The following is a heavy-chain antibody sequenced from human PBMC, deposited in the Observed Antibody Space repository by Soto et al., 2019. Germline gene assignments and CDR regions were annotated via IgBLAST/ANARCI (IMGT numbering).Heavy chain of an antibody. V-gene: IGHV3-23*01. CDR2: ISGSGDST. D-gene: IGHD6-13*01. J-gene: IGHJ4*02. CDR3: AKDVVLRIASGGRHSDY. Sequence: EVQLLESGGGLVQPGGSLRLACAASAFTFSSYAMSWVRQAPGKGLEWVSAISGSGDSTYYADSVKGRFSISRDNSKSTLYVQMNNLRAEDTAVYYCAKDVVLRIASGGRHSDYWGQGVLVTVSS. CDR1: AFTFSSYA.